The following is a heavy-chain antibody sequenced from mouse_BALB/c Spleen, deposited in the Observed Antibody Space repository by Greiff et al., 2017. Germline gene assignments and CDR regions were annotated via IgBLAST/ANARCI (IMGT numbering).Heavy chain of an antibody. CDR1: GFTFSSYG. Sequence: DVKLVESGGGLVQPGGSLKLSCAASGFTFSSYGMSWVRQTPDKRLELVATINSNGGSTYYPDSVKGRFTISRDNAKNTLYLQMSSLKSEDTAMYYGAREGGNYVWFAYWGQGTLVAVSA. CDR2: INSNGGST. D-gene: IGHD2-1*01. V-gene: IGHV5-6-3*01. CDR3: AREGGNYVWFAY. J-gene: IGHJ3*01.